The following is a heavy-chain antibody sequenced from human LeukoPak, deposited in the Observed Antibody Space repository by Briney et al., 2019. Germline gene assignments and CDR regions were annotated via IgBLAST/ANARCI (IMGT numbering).Heavy chain of an antibody. Sequence: ASVKLSCKGSGYVFTDYYIHWVQLAPGKGLEWMGRVDPADGETIYSEKFQGRLTITADTSIDTSFMELRSLTSDDTAVYFCGTAFVGRQPSDWGQGSLVTVSS. J-gene: IGHJ1*01. CDR3: GTAFVGRQPSD. CDR2: VDPADGET. V-gene: IGHV1-69-2*01. D-gene: IGHD6-6*01. CDR1: GYVFTDYY.